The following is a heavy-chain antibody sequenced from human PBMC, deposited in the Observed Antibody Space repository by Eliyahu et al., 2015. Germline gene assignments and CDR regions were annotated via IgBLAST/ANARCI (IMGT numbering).Heavy chain of an antibody. CDR3: ARVVRDYGDTNYFDY. CDR2: IWYDGSNK. J-gene: IGHJ4*02. Sequence: QVQLVESGGGVVQPGRSLRLSCAASGFTFSSXGMHWVRQAPGKGLXWVAVIWYDGSNKYYADSVKGRFTISRDNSKNTLYLQMNSLRAEDTAVYYCARVVRDYGDTNYFDYWGQGTLVTVSS. D-gene: IGHD4-17*01. V-gene: IGHV3-33*01. CDR1: GFTFSSXG.